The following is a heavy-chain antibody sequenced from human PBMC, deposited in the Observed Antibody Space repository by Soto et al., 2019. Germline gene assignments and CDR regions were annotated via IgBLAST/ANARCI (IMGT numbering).Heavy chain of an antibody. CDR1: GFTFSSYA. D-gene: IGHD3-22*01. Sequence: AGGSLRLSCAASGFTFSSYAMSWVRQAPGKGLEWVSAISGSGGSTYYADSVKGRFTISRDNSKNTLYLQMNSLRAEDTAVYYCARHNYYDSSGYYYAFDYWGQGTLVTVSS. J-gene: IGHJ4*02. CDR2: ISGSGGST. CDR3: ARHNYYDSSGYYYAFDY. V-gene: IGHV3-23*01.